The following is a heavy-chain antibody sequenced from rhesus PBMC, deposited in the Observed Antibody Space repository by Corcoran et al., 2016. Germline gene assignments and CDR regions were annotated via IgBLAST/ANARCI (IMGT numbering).Heavy chain of an antibody. CDR3: ARGAVKLDY. V-gene: IGHV4-127*01. Sequence: QVQLQEAGPGLVKPSETLSLTCAVSGSSISSGYGLSWIRQPPGKGREWIGYIGGISGSTNNNPSLKSRVTMSKDASKNQFSRKLSSVTAADTAVYYGARGAVKLDYWGQGVLFTVSS. CDR1: GSSISSGYG. CDR2: IGGISGST. J-gene: IGHJ4*01. D-gene: IGHD6-37*01.